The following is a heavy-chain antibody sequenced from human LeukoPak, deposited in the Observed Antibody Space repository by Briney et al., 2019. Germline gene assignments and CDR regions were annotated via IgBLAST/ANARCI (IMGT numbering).Heavy chain of an antibody. Sequence: PGGSLRLSCAASGFTVSSNYMSWVRQAPGKGLEWVSVIYSGGSTYYADSVKGRFTISRDNSKNTLYLQMNSLRPEDTAVYYCARSGIQSGYCSSIDCYTGYWGQGTLVTVSS. CDR2: IYSGGST. V-gene: IGHV3-53*05. J-gene: IGHJ4*02. CDR3: ARSGIQSGYCSSIDCYTGY. D-gene: IGHD2-2*02. CDR1: GFTVSSNY.